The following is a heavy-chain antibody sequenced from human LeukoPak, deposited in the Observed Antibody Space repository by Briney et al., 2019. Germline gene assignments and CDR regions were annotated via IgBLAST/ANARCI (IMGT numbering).Heavy chain of an antibody. CDR3: ARGLGYYGSGSYSY. CDR2: MNPKSGNT. Sequence: GSVTVSCKASRYTFTSYDINWVRQATGQGREWMGWMNPKSGNTGYAQKFQGRVTITRNTSISTAYMELSSLRSEDTAVYYCARGLGYYGSGSYSYWGQGTLVTVSS. J-gene: IGHJ4*02. V-gene: IGHV1-8*01. D-gene: IGHD3-10*01. CDR1: RYTFTSYD.